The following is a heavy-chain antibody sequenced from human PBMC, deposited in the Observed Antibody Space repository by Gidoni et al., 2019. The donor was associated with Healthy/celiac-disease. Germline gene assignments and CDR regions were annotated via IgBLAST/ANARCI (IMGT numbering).Heavy chain of an antibody. Sequence: QLQLQESGPGLVTPSETLSLTCTVSGGSISSSRSYWGWLRTPPGKGREWIGSFYYSGSTYYNPSLKSRVTISVDTSKNQFSLKLSSVTAADTAVYYCARHFQRSRYCSSTSCYRRGWYFDLWGRGTLVTVSS. D-gene: IGHD2-2*02. J-gene: IGHJ2*01. CDR1: GGSISSSRSY. V-gene: IGHV4-39*01. CDR2: FYYSGST. CDR3: ARHFQRSRYCSSTSCYRRGWYFDL.